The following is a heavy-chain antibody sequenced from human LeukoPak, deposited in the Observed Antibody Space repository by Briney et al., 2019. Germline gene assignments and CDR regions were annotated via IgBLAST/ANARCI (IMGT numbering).Heavy chain of an antibody. D-gene: IGHD5-24*01. V-gene: IGHV3-30-3*01. CDR2: ISYDGSNK. CDR1: GFTFSSYA. Sequence: GGSLRLSCAASGFTFSSYAMHWVRQAPGKGLEWVAVISYDGSNKYYADSVKGRFTISRDNAKNSLYLQMNSLRAEDTAVYYCARETPRRGETRDGYRWGQGTLVTVSS. J-gene: IGHJ4*02. CDR3: ARETPRRGETRDGYR.